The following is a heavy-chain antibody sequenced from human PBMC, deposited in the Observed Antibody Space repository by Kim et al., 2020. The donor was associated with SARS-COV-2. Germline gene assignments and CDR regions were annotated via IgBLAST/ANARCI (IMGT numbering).Heavy chain of an antibody. CDR2: IYSGGST. J-gene: IGHJ4*02. CDR1: GFTVSSNY. CDR3: ARGRPGGDYGVALLDY. Sequence: GGSLRLSCAASGFTVSSNYMSWVRQAPGKGLEWVSVIYSGGSTYYADSVKGRFTISRDNSKNTLYLQMNSLRAEDTAVYYCARGRPGGDYGVALLDYWGQGTLVTVSS. V-gene: IGHV3-53*01. D-gene: IGHD4-17*01.